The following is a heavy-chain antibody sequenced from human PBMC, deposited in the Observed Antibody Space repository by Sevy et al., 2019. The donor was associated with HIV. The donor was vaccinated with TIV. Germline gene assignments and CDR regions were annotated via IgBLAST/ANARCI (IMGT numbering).Heavy chain of an antibody. CDR3: ARCDLSSWYFDF. J-gene: IGHJ4*01. D-gene: IGHD6-19*01. CDR2: ISSSSDSSRTL. V-gene: IGHV3-48*01. CDR1: GFTFSSYC. Sequence: GGSLRLSCVASGFTFSSYCMNWVRQAPGKGLEWVSYISSSSDSSRTLYYADSVKGRFSISRDNAKNSVHLQMTSLRVEDTAVYYCARCDLSSWYFDFWGYGTLVSVSS.